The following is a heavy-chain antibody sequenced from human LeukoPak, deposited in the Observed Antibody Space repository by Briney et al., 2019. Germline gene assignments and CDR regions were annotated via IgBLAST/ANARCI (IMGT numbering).Heavy chain of an antibody. CDR3: ARGPPSALLYCNGRNCYSGLFDP. Sequence: ASVKVSCKASGYTFTKYVIHWVRQAPGQRLEWMGWINAGCGDTKYSQKFQGRVTITRDTSASTVYMELSSLRSEDTAMYYCARGPPSALLYCNGRNCYSGLFDPWGQGTLVTVSS. J-gene: IGHJ5*02. V-gene: IGHV1-3*01. CDR1: GYTFTKYV. CDR2: INAGCGDT. D-gene: IGHD2-15*01.